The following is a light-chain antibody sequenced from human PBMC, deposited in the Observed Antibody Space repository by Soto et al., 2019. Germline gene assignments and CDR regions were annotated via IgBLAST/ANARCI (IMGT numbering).Light chain of an antibody. V-gene: IGLV2-11*01. J-gene: IGLJ1*01. CDR1: SSDVGRYDY. CDR2: DVT. Sequence: QSALTQPRSVSGSPGQSVTISCTGTSSDVGRYDYVSWYQQYPGEAPKLIIYDVTERPSGVPDRFSGSKSGNTASLTISGLRAEDEAAYSCCSFAGSYSYVFGSGTKVPVL. CDR3: CSFAGSYSYV.